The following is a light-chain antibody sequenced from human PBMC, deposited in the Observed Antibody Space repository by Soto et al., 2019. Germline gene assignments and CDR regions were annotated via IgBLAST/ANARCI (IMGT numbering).Light chain of an antibody. Sequence: QSVLTQPPSVSGALGQRVTISCTGSSSNIGAGYDVHWYQQFPGTAPKLLIYGNNNRPSGVPDRFSGSKSGTSASLAITGLQSDDEDDFYCQSYDSSLRGSVFGAGTKLTVL. V-gene: IGLV1-40*01. CDR1: SSNIGAGYD. CDR3: QSYDSSLRGSV. CDR2: GNN. J-gene: IGLJ1*01.